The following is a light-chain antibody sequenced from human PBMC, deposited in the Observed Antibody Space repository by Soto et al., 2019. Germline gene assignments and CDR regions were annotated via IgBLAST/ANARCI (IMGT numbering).Light chain of an antibody. V-gene: IGLV2-14*01. Sequence: QSALTQPASVSGSPGQSITISCSGTSSDVGGYNYVSWFQQRPGEVPKLMIYEVSRRPSGVSDRLSGSKSGNTASRTISGLQAEDEADYYCSSFTTSNTWVFGGGTKLTVL. CDR1: SSDVGGYNY. J-gene: IGLJ3*02. CDR3: SSFTTSNTWV. CDR2: EVS.